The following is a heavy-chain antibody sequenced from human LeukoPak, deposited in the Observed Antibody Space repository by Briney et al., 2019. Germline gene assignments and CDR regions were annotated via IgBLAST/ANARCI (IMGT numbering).Heavy chain of an antibody. J-gene: IGHJ4*02. CDR2: INHSGST. CDR3: ARAVGGDGSGSL. Sequence: SETLSLTCTVSGGSISSSNYYWGWIRQPPGKGLEWIGEINHSGSTNYNPSLKSRVTISVDTSKNQFSLKLSSVTAADTAVYYCARAVGGDGSGSLWGPGTLVTVSS. V-gene: IGHV4-39*07. CDR1: GGSISSSNYY. D-gene: IGHD3-10*01.